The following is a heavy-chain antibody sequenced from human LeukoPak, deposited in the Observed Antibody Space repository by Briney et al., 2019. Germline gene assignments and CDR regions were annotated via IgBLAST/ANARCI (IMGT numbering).Heavy chain of an antibody. CDR1: GFAFSGYW. CDR2: INSDGSST. J-gene: IGHJ5*02. D-gene: IGHD3-22*01. Sequence: GGSLRLSCAASGFAFSGYWMHWVRQAPGKWLVWVSRINSDGSSTSYADSVKGRFTISRDNAKNTLYLQMNSLRAEDTAVYYCARELGSSGYYSAYYNWFDPWGQGTLVTVSS. V-gene: IGHV3-74*01. CDR3: ARELGSSGYYSAYYNWFDP.